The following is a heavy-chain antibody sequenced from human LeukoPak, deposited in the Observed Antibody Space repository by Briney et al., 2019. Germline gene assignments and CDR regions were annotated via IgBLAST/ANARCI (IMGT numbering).Heavy chain of an antibody. V-gene: IGHV3-23*01. D-gene: IGHD6-13*01. CDR2: ISGSGGST. Sequence: PGGSLRLSCAASGFTFSSYAMSWVRQAPGKGLEWVSTISGSGGSTYYADSVKGRFTISRDNSKNTLYLQMNSLRAEDTAVYDCAKGPIANGYYFGYWGQGSLVTVSS. CDR3: AKGPIANGYYFGY. J-gene: IGHJ4*02. CDR1: GFTFSSYA.